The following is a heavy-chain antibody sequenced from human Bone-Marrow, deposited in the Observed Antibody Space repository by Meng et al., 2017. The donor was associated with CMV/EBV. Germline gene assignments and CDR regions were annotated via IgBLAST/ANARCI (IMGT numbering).Heavy chain of an antibody. CDR2: IIPIFGTG. CDR1: GGTFSSYA. Sequence: SVNVSCKASGGTFSSYAISWVRQAPGQGLEWMGGIIPIFGTGNYAQRFQGSVTITTDESTSTADMELRSLRAEETAVYYCARVTMVRGVNWFDPWGQGTLVTVSS. J-gene: IGHJ5*02. V-gene: IGHV1-69*05. CDR3: ARVTMVRGVNWFDP. D-gene: IGHD3-10*01.